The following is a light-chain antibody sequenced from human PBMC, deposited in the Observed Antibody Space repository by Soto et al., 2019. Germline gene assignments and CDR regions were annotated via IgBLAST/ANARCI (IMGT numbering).Light chain of an antibody. V-gene: IGKV3-11*01. CDR2: AAS. Sequence: EIVLTPSPATLSFSPGERDTICCRASQSIASFLAWYQQKPGQAPRLLIYAASNRATGIPARFSGSGSGTDFILTISSLGPEDFAVYYCQQRSDLPSFGGGTKVDIK. CDR1: QSIASF. J-gene: IGKJ4*02. CDR3: QQRSDLPS.